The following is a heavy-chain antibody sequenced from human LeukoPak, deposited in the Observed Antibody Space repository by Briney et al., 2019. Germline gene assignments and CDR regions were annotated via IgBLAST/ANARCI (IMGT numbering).Heavy chain of an antibody. CDR1: GYTFTSYD. J-gene: IGHJ4*02. Sequence: ASVKVSCKASGYTFTSYDINWVRQATGQGLEWMGWMNPNSGNTGYAQKFQGRVTMTRDTSISTAYMELSRLRSDDTAVYYCAREDYDYVWGSYRKIDYWGQGTLVTVSS. D-gene: IGHD3-16*02. CDR3: AREDYDYVWGSYRKIDY. CDR2: MNPNSGNT. V-gene: IGHV1-8*01.